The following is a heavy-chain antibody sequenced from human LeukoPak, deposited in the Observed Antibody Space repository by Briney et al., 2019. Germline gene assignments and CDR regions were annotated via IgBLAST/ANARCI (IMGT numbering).Heavy chain of an antibody. CDR2: IYSGGTT. CDR3: AELGITMIGGV. CDR1: GFTVSNNY. D-gene: IGHD3-10*02. Sequence: GGSLRLSCAASGFTVSNNYLHWVRQAPGKGLEWVSVIYSGGTTYYANSVKGRFTISRDNAKNSLYLQMNSLRAEDTAVYYCAELGITMIGGVWGKGTTVTISS. V-gene: IGHV3-66*01. J-gene: IGHJ6*04.